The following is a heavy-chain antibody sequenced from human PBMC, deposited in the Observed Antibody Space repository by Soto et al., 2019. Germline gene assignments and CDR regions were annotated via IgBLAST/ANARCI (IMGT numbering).Heavy chain of an antibody. D-gene: IGHD1-20*01. V-gene: IGHV3-23*01. CDR3: TRETVAGITGLDY. CDR2: ISVSDAFI. CDR1: GFNVGAFA. J-gene: IGHJ4*02. Sequence: GGSLRLSCAASGFNVGAFAVTWVRQAPGKGLEWVSGISVSDAFIYYADSVRGRFSISRDASENILYLQMNSLRVDDTALYYCTRETVAGITGLDYWGPGTLVTVS.